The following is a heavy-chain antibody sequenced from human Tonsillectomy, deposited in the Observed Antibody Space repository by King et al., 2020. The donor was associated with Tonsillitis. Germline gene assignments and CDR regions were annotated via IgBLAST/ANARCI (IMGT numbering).Heavy chain of an antibody. CDR2: ISHDANNK. Sequence: VQLVESGGGVGQPGRSLRLSCAASGFTFNNYAMHWGRQAPVNGLYWGSVISHDANNKYYSDSVNGRFTISSDNSKNTLFLQMNSLRAEDTAVYYCAREEITGYNWGHFDNWGLGTPVTVSS. V-gene: IGHV3-30-3*01. D-gene: IGHD5-24*01. CDR1: GFTFNNYA. J-gene: IGHJ4*02. CDR3: AREEITGYNWGHFDN.